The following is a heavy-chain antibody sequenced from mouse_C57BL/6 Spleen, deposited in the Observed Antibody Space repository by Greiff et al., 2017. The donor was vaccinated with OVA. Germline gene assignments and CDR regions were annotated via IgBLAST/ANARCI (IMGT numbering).Heavy chain of an antibody. V-gene: IGHV1-53*01. D-gene: IGHD2-3*01. J-gene: IGHJ1*03. Sequence: VQLQQPGTELVKPGASVKLSCKASGYTFTSYWMHWVKQRPGQGLEWIGNINPSNGGTNYNEKFKSKATLTVDKSSSTAYMQLSSLTSEDSAVYYCARFDGYYVKYFDVWGTGTTVTVSS. CDR1: GYTFTSYW. CDR3: ARFDGYYVKYFDV. CDR2: INPSNGGT.